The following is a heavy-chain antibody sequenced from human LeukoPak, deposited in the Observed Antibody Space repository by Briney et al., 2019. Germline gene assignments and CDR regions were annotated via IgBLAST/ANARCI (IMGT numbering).Heavy chain of an antibody. CDR3: ARLRRLQLFDY. Sequence: SETLSLTCTVSGRSISSSSYYWGWIRQPPGKGLEWIGSIYYSGSTYYNPSLKSRVTISVDTSKNQFSLKLSSVTAADTAVYYCARLRRLQLFDYWGQGTLVTVSS. CDR2: IYYSGST. J-gene: IGHJ4*02. CDR1: GRSISSSSYY. V-gene: IGHV4-39*01. D-gene: IGHD5-24*01.